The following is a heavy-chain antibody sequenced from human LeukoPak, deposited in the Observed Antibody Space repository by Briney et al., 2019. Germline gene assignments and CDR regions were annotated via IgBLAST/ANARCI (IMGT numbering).Heavy chain of an antibody. CDR3: ARHPGVVIDPSYYYYGMDV. Sequence: SETLSLTCTVSGGSISSSSYYWGWIRQPPGKGLEWIGSIYYSGSTYYNPSLKSRFTISVDTSKTQFSLKLSSVTAADTAVYYCARHPGVVIDPSYYYYGMDVWGQGTTVTVSS. CDR1: GGSISSSSYY. CDR2: IYYSGST. J-gene: IGHJ6*02. D-gene: IGHD3-3*01. V-gene: IGHV4-39*01.